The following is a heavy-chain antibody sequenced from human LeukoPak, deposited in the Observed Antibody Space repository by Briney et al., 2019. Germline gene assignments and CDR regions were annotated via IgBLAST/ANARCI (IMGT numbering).Heavy chain of an antibody. CDR3: ARDYCSSTSCYTDWFDP. Sequence: SETLSLTCTVSGGSISSYYWSWIRQPAGKGLEWTGRVHSSGSTNYNPSLKSRVTMSVDTSKNQFSLKLSSVTAADTAVYYCARDYCSSTSCYTDWFDPWGQGTLVTVSS. CDR2: VHSSGST. D-gene: IGHD2-2*02. V-gene: IGHV4-4*07. CDR1: GGSISSYY. J-gene: IGHJ5*02.